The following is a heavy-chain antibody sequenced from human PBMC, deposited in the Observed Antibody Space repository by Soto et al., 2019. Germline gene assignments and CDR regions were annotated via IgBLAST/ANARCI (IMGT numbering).Heavy chain of an antibody. CDR2: IIPIFGTA. V-gene: IGHV1-69*13. Sequence: ASVKVSCKASGGTFSSYAISWVRQAPGQGLEWMGGIIPIFGTANYAQKFQGRVTITADESTSTAYMELSSLRSEDTAVYYCARGGRYSGYDPAILNYYYYYGMDVWGQGTTVTVSS. CDR3: ARGGRYSGYDPAILNYYYYYGMDV. CDR1: GGTFSSYA. D-gene: IGHD5-12*01. J-gene: IGHJ6*02.